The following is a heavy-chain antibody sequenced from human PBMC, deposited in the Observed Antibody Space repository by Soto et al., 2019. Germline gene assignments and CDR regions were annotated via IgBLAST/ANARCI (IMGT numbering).Heavy chain of an antibody. Sequence: VKVSCKASGYTFTSYGISWVRQAPGQGLEWMGWISAYNGNTNYAQKLQGRVTMTTDTSTSTAYMELRSLRSDDTAVYYCARDRDIVVVPAANINWFDPWGQGTLVTVSS. CDR2: ISAYNGNT. J-gene: IGHJ5*02. D-gene: IGHD2-2*01. CDR1: GYTFTSYG. V-gene: IGHV1-18*01. CDR3: ARDRDIVVVPAANINWFDP.